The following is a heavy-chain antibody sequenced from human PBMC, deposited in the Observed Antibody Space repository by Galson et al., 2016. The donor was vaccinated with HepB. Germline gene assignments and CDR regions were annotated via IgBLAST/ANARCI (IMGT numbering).Heavy chain of an antibody. J-gene: IGHJ5*02. V-gene: IGHV3-48*02. Sequence: SLRLSCAASGFTFSSYAMNWVRQAPGKGLEWLSYISRSSRTKYYADSVKGRFTISRDNAKSSLYLEMNSLRDEDTALYYCVRDTDRAFTFDPWGQGTLVIVSS. CDR3: VRDTDRAFTFDP. CDR2: ISRSSRTK. D-gene: IGHD3-22*01. CDR1: GFTFSSYA.